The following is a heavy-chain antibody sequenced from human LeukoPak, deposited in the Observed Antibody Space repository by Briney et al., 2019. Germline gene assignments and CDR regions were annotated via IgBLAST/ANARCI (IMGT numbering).Heavy chain of an antibody. CDR1: GFTFSNYA. CDR2: IRYDGSKK. CDR3: ARTGDTERFDY. V-gene: IGHV3-33*08. Sequence: GGSLRLSCAASGFTFSNYAMSWVRQAPGKGLEWVALIRYDGSKKDYTDSVKGRFTISRDNSKNTLHLQMNSLRAEDTAVYYCARTGDTERFDYWGQGTLVTVSS. J-gene: IGHJ4*02. D-gene: IGHD5-18*01.